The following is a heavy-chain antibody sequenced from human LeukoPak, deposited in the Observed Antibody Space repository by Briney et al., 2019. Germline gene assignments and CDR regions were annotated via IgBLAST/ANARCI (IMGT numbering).Heavy chain of an antibody. CDR3: ARPWERLSGYCSGGSCVPFDY. V-gene: IGHV3-53*05. CDR1: GFTVSGNY. D-gene: IGHD2-15*01. Sequence: GGSLRLSCAASGFTVSGNYMSWVRQAPGKGLEWVSVIYSGGGTYYADSVKGRFTISRDNSKNTLYLQMNSLRAEDTAVYYCARPWERLSGYCSGGSCVPFDYWGQGTLVTVSS. CDR2: IYSGGGT. J-gene: IGHJ4*02.